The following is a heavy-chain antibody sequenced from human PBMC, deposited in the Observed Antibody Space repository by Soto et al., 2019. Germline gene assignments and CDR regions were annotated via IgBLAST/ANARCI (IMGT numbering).Heavy chain of an antibody. CDR1: GGSISGGPYY. CDR3: ARVSGIVVVPTAKDPHYYYMDV. J-gene: IGHJ6*03. V-gene: IGHV4-31*03. D-gene: IGHD2-2*01. Sequence: QVQLQESGPGLVKPSQTLSLTCTVSGGSISGGPYYWTWNRQHPGSGLEWIGYIYYTGSTYYNPSLKSRVIMSVDTSNNQLSLKLSSVTAADTAVYFCARVSGIVVVPTAKDPHYYYMDVWGKGTTVTVSS. CDR2: IYYTGST.